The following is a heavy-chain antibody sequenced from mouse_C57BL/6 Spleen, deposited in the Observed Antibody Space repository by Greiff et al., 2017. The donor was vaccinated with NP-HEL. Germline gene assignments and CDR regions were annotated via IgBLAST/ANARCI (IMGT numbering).Heavy chain of an antibody. CDR1: GYSITSGYY. CDR2: ISYDGSN. Sequence: EVKLQESGPGLVKPSQSLSLTCSVTGYSITSGYYWNWIRQFPGNKLEWMGYISYDGSNNYNPSLKNRISITRDTSKNQFFLKLNAVTTEDTATYYCAREARGVAYWGQGTLVTVSA. CDR3: AREARGVAY. V-gene: IGHV3-6*01. J-gene: IGHJ3*01.